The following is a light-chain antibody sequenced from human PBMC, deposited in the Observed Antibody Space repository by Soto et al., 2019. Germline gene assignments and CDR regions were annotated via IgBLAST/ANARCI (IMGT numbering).Light chain of an antibody. CDR3: SSYAGSNNYV. CDR2: EIT. J-gene: IGLJ1*01. V-gene: IGLV2-8*01. Sequence: QSALTQPPSASGSPGQSVTISCTGTSSDIGGYNFVSWYQHHTDKAPKLMIYEITKRPSGVPARFSGSKSDNTASLTVSGLQAEDEADYYCSSYAGSNNYVFGTGTKLTVL. CDR1: SSDIGGYNF.